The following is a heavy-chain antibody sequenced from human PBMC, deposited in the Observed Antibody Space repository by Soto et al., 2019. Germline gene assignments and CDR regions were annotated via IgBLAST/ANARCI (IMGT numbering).Heavy chain of an antibody. J-gene: IGHJ3*02. Sequence: EASVKVSCKASGGSFSNHAINWVRQAPGQGLEWMGRIIPIFSTTNYAQKFQGRVTFTTDESTVTAYMELSSLKHDDTAKYYCAREVAADGTFREDVFDIWGQGTMVT. D-gene: IGHD6-13*01. V-gene: IGHV1-69*05. CDR1: GGSFSNHA. CDR3: AREVAADGTFREDVFDI. CDR2: IIPIFSTT.